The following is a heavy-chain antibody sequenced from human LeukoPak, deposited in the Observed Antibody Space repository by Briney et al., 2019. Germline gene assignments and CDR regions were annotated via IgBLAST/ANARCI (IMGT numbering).Heavy chain of an antibody. J-gene: IGHJ6*03. CDR1: GFTFSSDW. CDR3: ARVASRDYYYYMDV. D-gene: IGHD2-2*01. Sequence: GGSLRLSCAASGFTFSSDWMSWVRQAPGKGLEWVANIKQDGSEKYYVDSVKGRFTISRDNAKNSLYLQMNSLRAEDTAVYYCARVASRDYYYYMDVWGKGTTVTVSS. CDR2: IKQDGSEK. V-gene: IGHV3-7*01.